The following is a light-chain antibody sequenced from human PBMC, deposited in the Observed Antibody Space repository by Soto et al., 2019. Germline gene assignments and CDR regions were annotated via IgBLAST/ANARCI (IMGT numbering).Light chain of an antibody. Sequence: EIVLTQSPGTLSLSPGETATLSCRASQSVARDLTWYQHKPGQAPRLLISRASTGATGIPDRFSGSGSGTDFTLTINRLEPEDSAVYYCQQHTGSMYTFGQGTKLEIK. J-gene: IGKJ2*01. CDR3: QQHTGSMYT. V-gene: IGKV3-20*01. CDR2: RAS. CDR1: QSVARD.